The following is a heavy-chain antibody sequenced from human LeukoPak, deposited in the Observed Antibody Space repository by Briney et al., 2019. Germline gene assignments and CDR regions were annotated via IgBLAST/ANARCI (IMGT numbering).Heavy chain of an antibody. D-gene: IGHD5-18*01. V-gene: IGHV4-61*08. J-gene: IGHJ4*02. Sequence: SETLSLTCTVSGGSISSGDYYWSWIRQPPGKGLEWIGYIYYSGSTNYNPSLKSRVTMSVDTSKNQFSLKLSSVTAADTAVYYCARSPDTAMVTRFDYWGQGTLVTVSS. CDR3: ARSPDTAMVTRFDY. CDR1: GGSISSGDYY. CDR2: IYYSGST.